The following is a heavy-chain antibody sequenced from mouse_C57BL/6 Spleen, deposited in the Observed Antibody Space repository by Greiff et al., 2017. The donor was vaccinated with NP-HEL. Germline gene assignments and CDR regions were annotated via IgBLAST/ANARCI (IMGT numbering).Heavy chain of an antibody. CDR1: GFTFSDYG. Sequence: EVQLQESGGGLVKPGGSLKLSCAASGFTFSDYGMHWVRQAPEKGLEWVAYISSGSSTIYYADTVKGRFTISRDNAKNTLFLQMTSLRSEDTAMYYCAREVYYSNLFAYWGQGTLVTVSA. J-gene: IGHJ3*01. V-gene: IGHV5-17*01. D-gene: IGHD2-5*01. CDR2: ISSGSSTI. CDR3: AREVYYSNLFAY.